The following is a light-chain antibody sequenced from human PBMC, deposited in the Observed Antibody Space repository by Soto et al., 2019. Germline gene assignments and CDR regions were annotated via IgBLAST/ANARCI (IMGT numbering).Light chain of an antibody. J-gene: IGKJ4*01. V-gene: IGKV3-11*01. CDR2: DAS. Sequence: IVMTQSPVTLSLSPGERATLSCRASQSVGRSLAWYQQKSGQAPRLLIYDASTRASDIPARFSGSGSGTDFSLTISSLEPEDLAVYYCQQRGNWPLTFGGGTRVEI. CDR1: QSVGRS. CDR3: QQRGNWPLT.